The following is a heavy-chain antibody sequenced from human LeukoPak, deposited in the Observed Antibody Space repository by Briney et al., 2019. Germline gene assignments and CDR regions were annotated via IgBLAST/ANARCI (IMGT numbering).Heavy chain of an antibody. D-gene: IGHD4-17*01. CDR1: GFTFSSYA. V-gene: IGHV3-23*01. J-gene: IGHJ4*02. CDR3: AKDVRVWSVTMDADY. CDR2: ISGSGGST. Sequence: GGSLRLSCAASGFTFSSYAMSWVRQAPGKGLEWVSAISGSGGSTYYADSVKGRFTISRDNSKNTLYLQMNSLRAEDTAVYYCAKDVRVWSVTMDADYWGQGTLVTVSS.